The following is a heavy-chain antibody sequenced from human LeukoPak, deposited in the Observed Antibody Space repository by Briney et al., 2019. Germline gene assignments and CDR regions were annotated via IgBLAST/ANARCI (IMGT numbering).Heavy chain of an antibody. D-gene: IGHD3-22*01. V-gene: IGHV1-46*01. J-gene: IGHJ6*02. CDR3: ARDAPYYYDSSGYSKSYYYYGMDV. CDR1: GYTFTSYY. CDR2: INPSGGST. Sequence: ASVKVSCKASGYTFTSYYMHWVRQAPGQGLEWMGIINPSGGSTSYAQKFQGRVTMTRDTSTSTVYMELSSLRSGDTAVYYCARDAPYYYDSSGYSKSYYYYGMDVWGQGTTVTVSS.